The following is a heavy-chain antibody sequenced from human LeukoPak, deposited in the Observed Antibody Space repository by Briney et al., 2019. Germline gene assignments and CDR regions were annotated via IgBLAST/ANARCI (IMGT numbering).Heavy chain of an antibody. V-gene: IGHV4-30-4*08. D-gene: IGHD3-22*01. Sequence: SQTLSPTCTVSGGSISSGDYYWSWIRQPPGKGLEWIGYIYYSGSTYYNPSLKSRVTISVDTSKNQFSLKLSSVTAADTAVYYCARADLWVRYAFDIWGQGTMVTVSS. CDR1: GGSISSGDYY. CDR2: IYYSGST. CDR3: ARADLWVRYAFDI. J-gene: IGHJ3*02.